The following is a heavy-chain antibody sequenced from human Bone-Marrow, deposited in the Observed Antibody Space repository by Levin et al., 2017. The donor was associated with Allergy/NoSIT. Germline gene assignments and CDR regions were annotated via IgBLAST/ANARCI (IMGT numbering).Heavy chain of an antibody. Sequence: GESLKISCSVSGLTFNKYGFHWVRQAPGKGLEWVAIISADGEKSFYSDSLRGRCTISRDNSNNTLYLQMDSLRSEDSAIYYCAKVRRDSSGYDWFDPWGHGTLVTVSS. J-gene: IGHJ5*02. V-gene: IGHV3-30*18. D-gene: IGHD3-22*01. CDR3: AKVRRDSSGYDWFDP. CDR2: ISADGEKS. CDR1: GLTFNKYG.